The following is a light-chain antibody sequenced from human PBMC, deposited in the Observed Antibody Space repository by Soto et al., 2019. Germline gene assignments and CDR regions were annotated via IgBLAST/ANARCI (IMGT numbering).Light chain of an antibody. J-gene: IGKJ5*01. CDR1: QSVNRF. CDR3: QQRYNWL. CDR2: DAS. Sequence: EIVLTQSPATLSLSPGDRATLSCRASQSVNRFLAWYQQKPGQAPRLLIYDASNRATGIPARFSGRGSGTDFTLTISSLEPEDFAVYYCQQRYNWLFGQGTRLEIK. V-gene: IGKV3-11*01.